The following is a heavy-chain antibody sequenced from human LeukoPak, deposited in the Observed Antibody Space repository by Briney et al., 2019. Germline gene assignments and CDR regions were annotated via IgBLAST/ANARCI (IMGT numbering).Heavy chain of an antibody. CDR2: IYHGDSDT. V-gene: IGHV5-51*01. CDR1: GYSFATHW. D-gene: IGHD5-24*01. J-gene: IGHJ5*01. CDR3: ARPKNGYSPLDS. Sequence: GESLQISCKGSGYSFATHWIAWVRQMPGKGLEWMGIIYHGDSDTRYSPSFEGQVTISADKSTSTAYLQWSSLKASDTAMYYCARPKNGYSPLDSWGQGTLVTVSS.